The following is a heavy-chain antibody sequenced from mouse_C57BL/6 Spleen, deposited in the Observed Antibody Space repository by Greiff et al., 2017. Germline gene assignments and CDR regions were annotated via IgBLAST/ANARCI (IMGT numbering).Heavy chain of an antibody. V-gene: IGHV5-4*01. CDR2: ISDGGSYT. CDR3: AREGNEGGSPFDY. J-gene: IGHJ2*01. Sequence: DVHLVESGGGLVKPGGSLKLSCAASGFTFSSYAMSWVRQTPEKRLEWVATISDGGSYTYYPDNVKGRFTISRDNAKNNLYLQMSHLKSEDTAMYYCAREGNEGGSPFDYWGQGTTLTVSS. CDR1: GFTFSSYA. D-gene: IGHD1-1*02.